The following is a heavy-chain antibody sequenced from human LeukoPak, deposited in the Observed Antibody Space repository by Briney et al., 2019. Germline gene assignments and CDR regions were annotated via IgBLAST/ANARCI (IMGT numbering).Heavy chain of an antibody. CDR1: GYTFTSYD. J-gene: IGHJ1*01. V-gene: IGHV1-8*01. D-gene: IGHD3-22*01. CDR2: MNPNSGNT. CDR3: ALESKYYYDSSGYLPH. Sequence: ASVKVSCKASGYTFTSYDINWVRQATGQGLEWMGWMNPNSGNTGYAQKFQGRVTMTRNTSISTAYMELSSLRSEDTAVYYCALESKYYYDSSGYLPHWGQGTLVTVSS.